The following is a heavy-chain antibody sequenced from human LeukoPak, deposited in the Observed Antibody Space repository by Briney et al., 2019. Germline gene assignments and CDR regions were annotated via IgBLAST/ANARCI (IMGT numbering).Heavy chain of an antibody. Sequence: SETRSLTCAVYGESSFSSYYWSWIRQTPGGALEWIGEINHSGYTNYNPSLKSRVTLSIDTSKNQFSLRLNSVTAADTAVYYCSRQVVGNDYWGQGTLVTVSS. V-gene: IGHV4-34*01. CDR3: SRQVVGNDY. J-gene: IGHJ4*02. CDR2: INHSGYT. CDR1: GESSFSSYY. D-gene: IGHD3-22*01.